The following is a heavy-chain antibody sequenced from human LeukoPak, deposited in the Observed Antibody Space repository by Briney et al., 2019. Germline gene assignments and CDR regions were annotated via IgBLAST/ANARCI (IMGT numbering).Heavy chain of an antibody. V-gene: IGHV3-7*05. Sequence: GGSLRLSCAASSFTFSSYFMSWVRQAPGKGLEWVANIKQDGSEKYYVDSVKGRFTISRDNAKNSLYLQINSLRAEDTAVYYCARDFMVRGVIIAADAFDIWGQGTMVTVSS. CDR1: SFTFSSYF. J-gene: IGHJ3*02. CDR2: IKQDGSEK. CDR3: ARDFMVRGVIIAADAFDI. D-gene: IGHD3-10*01.